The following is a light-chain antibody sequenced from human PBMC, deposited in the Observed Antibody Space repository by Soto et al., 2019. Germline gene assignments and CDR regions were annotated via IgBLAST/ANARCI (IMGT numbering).Light chain of an antibody. V-gene: IGLV2-14*01. CDR3: SSYRRDNTQL. CDR1: SSDVGGYNF. Sequence: QSVLTQPPSASGSPGQSVTISCTGTSSDVGGYNFVSWYQQHPGKSPKLMIYEVTNRPSGVSARFSGSKSGDTASLIISGLQAEDEADYYCSSYRRDNTQLFGTGTKVTVL. CDR2: EVT. J-gene: IGLJ1*01.